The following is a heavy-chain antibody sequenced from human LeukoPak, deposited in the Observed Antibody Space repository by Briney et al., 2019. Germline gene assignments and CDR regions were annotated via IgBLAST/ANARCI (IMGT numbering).Heavy chain of an antibody. Sequence: SETLSLTCTVSGYSISSGYYWGWIRQPPGKGLEWIGSIYHSGSTYYNPSLKSRVTISVDTSKNQFSLKLRSVTAADTAVYYCARRPRAGWFDPWGQGTLDTVSS. CDR1: GYSISSGYY. CDR3: ARRPRAGWFDP. V-gene: IGHV4-38-2*02. J-gene: IGHJ5*02. CDR2: IYHSGST.